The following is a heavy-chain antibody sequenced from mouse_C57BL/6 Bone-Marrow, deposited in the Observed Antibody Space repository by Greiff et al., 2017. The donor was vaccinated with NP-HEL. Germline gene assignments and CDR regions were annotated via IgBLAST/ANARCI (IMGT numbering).Heavy chain of an antibody. J-gene: IGHJ3*01. CDR2: IWSGGST. CDR1: GFSLTSYG. Sequence: VQVVESGPGIVQPSQSLSITCTVSGFSLTSYGVHWVRQSPGKGLEWLGVIWSGGSTDYNAAFISRLSISKDNSKSQVFFKMNSLQADDTAIYYCARNKYYGSSYGAWFAYWGQGTLVTVSA. V-gene: IGHV2-2*01. CDR3: ARNKYYGSSYGAWFAY. D-gene: IGHD1-1*01.